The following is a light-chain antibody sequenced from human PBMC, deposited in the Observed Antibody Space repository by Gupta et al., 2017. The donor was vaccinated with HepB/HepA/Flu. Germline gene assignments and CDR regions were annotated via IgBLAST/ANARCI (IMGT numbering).Light chain of an antibody. CDR3: QQLNSYPRVT. Sequence: DIQLTQSPSFLSASVGDRVTITCRASQGISTFLAWYQQKPGKAPKLLIYAASTLQTGVPSRFSGSGSGTEFTLTISSLQPEDFATYFCQQLNSYPRVTFGLGTRLEI. CDR2: AAS. V-gene: IGKV1-9*01. J-gene: IGKJ5*01. CDR1: QGISTF.